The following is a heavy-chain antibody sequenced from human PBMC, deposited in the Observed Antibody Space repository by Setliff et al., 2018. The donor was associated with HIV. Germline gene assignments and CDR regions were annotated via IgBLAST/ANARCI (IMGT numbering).Heavy chain of an antibody. CDR3: VRDGGSTSWNFLYYYGMDV. J-gene: IGHJ6*02. V-gene: IGHV3-30*02. CDR1: GFTISSYH. Sequence: AGGSLRLSCAASGFTISSYHIHWVRQAPGKGLEWVAFVRHDGDVQIYADSVKGRFTASRDNAKNSLYLQMNSLRAEDTAVYYCVRDGGSTSWNFLYYYGMDVWGQGTTVTVSS. D-gene: IGHD2-2*01. CDR2: VRHDGDVQ.